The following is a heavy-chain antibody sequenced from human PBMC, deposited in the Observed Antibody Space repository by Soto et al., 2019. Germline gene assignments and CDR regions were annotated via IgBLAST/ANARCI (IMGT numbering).Heavy chain of an antibody. D-gene: IGHD6-19*01. Sequence: GGSLRLSCAASGFSFVDYAMNWVRQSPGKGLEWVSGLSGSGTSTYYADSVKGRFTISRDNSRDTLFLQMNSLTADDTAVYYCAKATTNGGWFNPFDSWGQGALVTVSS. CDR3: AKATTNGGWFNPFDS. J-gene: IGHJ4*02. CDR2: LSGSGTST. CDR1: GFSFVDYA. V-gene: IGHV3-23*01.